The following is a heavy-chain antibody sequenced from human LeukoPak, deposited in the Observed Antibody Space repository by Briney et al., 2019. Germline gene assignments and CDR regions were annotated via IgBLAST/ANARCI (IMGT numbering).Heavy chain of an antibody. CDR3: ARVLGRGGYAYFDY. D-gene: IGHD5-12*01. V-gene: IGHV4-39*01. CDR2: IYYSGST. Sequence: PSETLSLTCTVSGGSISSSSYYWGWIRQPPGKGLEWIGSIYYSGSTYYNPSLKGRVTISVDTSKNQFSLKLSSVTAADTAVYYCARVLGRGGYAYFDYWGQGTLVTVSS. J-gene: IGHJ4*02. CDR1: GGSISSSSYY.